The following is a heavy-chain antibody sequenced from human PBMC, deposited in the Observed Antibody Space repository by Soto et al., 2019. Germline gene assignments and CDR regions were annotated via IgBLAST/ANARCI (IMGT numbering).Heavy chain of an antibody. CDR3: ARGGGGYNSDAVY. Sequence: QVQLVQSGAEVKKPGSSVQVSCKASGGGNLRDYRTTWVRQAPVQGLEWMGGIITKLGSANYAQNFQVRVTITADESTSTVYMELRSLRSEDTAVYYCARGGGGYNSDAVYWGQGTPVTVSS. CDR2: IITKLGSA. V-gene: IGHV1-69*01. J-gene: IGHJ4*02. CDR1: GGGNLRDYR. D-gene: IGHD2-21*02.